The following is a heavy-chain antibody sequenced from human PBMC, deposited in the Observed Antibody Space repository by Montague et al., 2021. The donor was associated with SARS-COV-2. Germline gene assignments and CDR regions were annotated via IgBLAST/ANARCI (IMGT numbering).Heavy chain of an antibody. V-gene: IGHV4-39*01. J-gene: IGHJ4*02. Sequence: SETLSLTRTLSGDSISSSSYFWGWIRQPPGKGLEWIGSIYYSGSTYYNPSLKSRVTISVDTSKNQFSLKLSSVTAADTAVYYCARKASRGITIFGVVTASYYFDYWGQGTLVTVSS. D-gene: IGHD3-3*01. CDR3: ARKASRGITIFGVVTASYYFDY. CDR1: GDSISSSSYF. CDR2: IYYSGST.